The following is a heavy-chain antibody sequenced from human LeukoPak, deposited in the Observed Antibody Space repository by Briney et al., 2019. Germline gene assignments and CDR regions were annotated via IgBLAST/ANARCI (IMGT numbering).Heavy chain of an antibody. Sequence: ASVKVSCKASGYTFTSYYMHWVRQAPGQGLEWMGIINPSGGSTSYAQKFQGRVTMTRDMSTSTVYMELSSLRSEDTAVYYCARDLLPTVVNKYFDYWGQGTLVTVSS. J-gene: IGHJ4*02. CDR1: GYTFTSYY. D-gene: IGHD4-23*01. V-gene: IGHV1-46*01. CDR3: ARDLLPTVVNKYFDY. CDR2: INPSGGST.